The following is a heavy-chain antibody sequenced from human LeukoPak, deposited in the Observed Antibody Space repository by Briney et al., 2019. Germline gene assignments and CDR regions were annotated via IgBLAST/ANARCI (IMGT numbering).Heavy chain of an antibody. J-gene: IGHJ4*02. V-gene: IGHV3-23*01. CDR1: GFTFSSYA. CDR2: ISGSGGST. CDR3: AKKAAKEVAAAGSYY. Sequence: GGSLRLSCAAYGFTFSSYAMSWVRQAPGKGLEWVSAISGSGGSTYYADSVKGRFTISRDNSKNTLYLQMNSLRAEDTAVYYCAKKAAKEVAAAGSYYWGQGTLVTVSS. D-gene: IGHD6-13*01.